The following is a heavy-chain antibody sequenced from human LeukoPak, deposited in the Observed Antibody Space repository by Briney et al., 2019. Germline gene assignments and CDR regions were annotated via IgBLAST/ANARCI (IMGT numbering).Heavy chain of an antibody. Sequence: PSETLSLTCAVYGGSFSGYYWSWIRQPPGKGLEWIGEINHSGSTNYNPSLKSRVTISVDTSKNQFSLKLSSVTAADTAVYYCARFSPSSRGTFDYWGQGTLVTVSS. CDR2: INHSGST. V-gene: IGHV4-34*01. J-gene: IGHJ4*02. D-gene: IGHD6-6*01. CDR3: ARFSPSSRGTFDY. CDR1: GGSFSGYY.